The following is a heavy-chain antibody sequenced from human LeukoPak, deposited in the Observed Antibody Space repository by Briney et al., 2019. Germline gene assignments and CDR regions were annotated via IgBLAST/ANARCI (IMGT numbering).Heavy chain of an antibody. Sequence: SETLSLTCAVYGGSFSGYYWSWIRQPPGKGLEWIGEINHSGSTNYNPSLKSRVTISVDTSKNQFSLKLGSVTAADTAVYYCARGTPPDIVVVPAATQGVYYFDYWGQGTLVTVSS. CDR1: GGSFSGYY. CDR3: ARGTPPDIVVVPAATQGVYYFDY. D-gene: IGHD2-2*01. V-gene: IGHV4-34*01. J-gene: IGHJ4*02. CDR2: INHSGST.